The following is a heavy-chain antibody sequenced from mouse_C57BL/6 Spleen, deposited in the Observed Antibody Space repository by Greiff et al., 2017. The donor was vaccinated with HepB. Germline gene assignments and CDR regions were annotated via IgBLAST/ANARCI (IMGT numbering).Heavy chain of an antibody. CDR3: ARIYYDYDDPFDY. CDR1: GYSITSGYY. V-gene: IGHV3-6*01. CDR2: ISYDGSN. Sequence: VQLQQSGPGLVKPSQSLSLTCSVTGYSITSGYYWNWIRQFPGNKLEWMGYISYDGSNNYNPSLKNRISITRDTSKNQFFLKLNSVTTEDTATYYCARIYYDYDDPFDYWGQGTTLTVSS. J-gene: IGHJ2*01. D-gene: IGHD2-4*01.